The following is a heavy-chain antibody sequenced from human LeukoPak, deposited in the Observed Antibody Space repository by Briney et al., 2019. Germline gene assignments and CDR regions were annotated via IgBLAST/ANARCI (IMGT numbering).Heavy chain of an antibody. CDR1: GGTFSSYA. J-gene: IGHJ6*03. CDR3: ARGRGYSYGTGDYYYYMDV. Sequence: ASVKVSCKASGGTFSSYAISWVRQAPGQGLEWMGGIIPIFGTANYAQKFQGRVTITTDESTSTAYMELSSLRSEDTAVYYCARGRGYSYGTGDYYYYMDVWGKGTTVTVSS. V-gene: IGHV1-69*05. D-gene: IGHD5-18*01. CDR2: IIPIFGTA.